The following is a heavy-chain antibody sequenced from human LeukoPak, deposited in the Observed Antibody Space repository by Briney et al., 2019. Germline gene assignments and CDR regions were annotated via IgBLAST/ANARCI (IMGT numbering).Heavy chain of an antibody. CDR1: GGSISSYY. CDR2: IYYSGST. Sequence: PSETLSLTCTVSGGSISSYYWSWIRKPPGKGMEWVGYIYYSGSTNYNPSLKSRVTISVDTSKNQFSLKLSSVTAADTAVYYCAREGGYASPFDHWGQGTLVTVSS. V-gene: IGHV4-59*01. CDR3: AREGGYASPFDH. D-gene: IGHD5-12*01. J-gene: IGHJ4*02.